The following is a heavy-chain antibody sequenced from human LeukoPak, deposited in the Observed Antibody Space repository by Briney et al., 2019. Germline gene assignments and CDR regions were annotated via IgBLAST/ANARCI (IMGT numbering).Heavy chain of an antibody. CDR3: AKALGHYYYYYMDV. D-gene: IGHD1-26*01. CDR2: ISWDGGST. V-gene: IGHV3-43D*03. CDR1: GLTFDDYA. J-gene: IGHJ6*03. Sequence: GGSLRLSCAASGLTFDDYAMHWVRQAPGKGLEWVSLISWDGGSTYYADSVKGRFTISRDNSKNSLYLQMNSLRAEDTALYYCAKALGHYYYYYMDVWGKGTTVTISS.